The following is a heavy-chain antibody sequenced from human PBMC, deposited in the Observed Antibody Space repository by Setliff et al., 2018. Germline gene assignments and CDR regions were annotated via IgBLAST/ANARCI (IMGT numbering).Heavy chain of an antibody. CDR3: VRDDADNYDAFDN. D-gene: IGHD3-22*01. V-gene: IGHV3-7*01. CDR1: GFSFSRHW. Sequence: GESLKLSCVVSGFSFSRHWMSWVRQAPGKGLEWVADIKQDGSTKYYLDSVKGRFTISRDNAKRSLYLQMNGLRADDTGVYYCVRDDADNYDAFDNWGQGTLVTV. J-gene: IGHJ3*02. CDR2: IKQDGSTK.